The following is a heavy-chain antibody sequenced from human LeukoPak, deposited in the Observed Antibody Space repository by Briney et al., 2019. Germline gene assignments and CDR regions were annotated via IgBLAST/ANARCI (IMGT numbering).Heavy chain of an antibody. Sequence: GGSLRLSCAASGFTFSNAWMSWVRQAPGKGLEWVGRIKSKTDGGTTDYAAPVKGRFTISRDDSKNTLYLQMNSRKTEDTAVYYCTTGPVEWLVLTDYWGQGTLVTVSS. D-gene: IGHD6-19*01. CDR3: TTGPVEWLVLTDY. V-gene: IGHV3-15*01. CDR1: GFTFSNAW. J-gene: IGHJ4*02. CDR2: IKSKTDGGTT.